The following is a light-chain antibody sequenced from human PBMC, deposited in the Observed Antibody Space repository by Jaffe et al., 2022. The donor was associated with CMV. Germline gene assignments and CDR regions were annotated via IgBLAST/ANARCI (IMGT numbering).Light chain of an antibody. J-gene: IGKJ1*01. V-gene: IGKV1-5*03. CDR3: QQYNTYPWT. CDR2: KAS. CDR1: QNINTW. Sequence: IQMTQSPSTLSASVGDRVTITCRASQNINTWLAWYKQRPGKAPKLLIYKASILESGVPSRFSGSGSGTEFTLTVSSLQPDDFAVYYCQQYNTYPWTFGQGTTVEIK.